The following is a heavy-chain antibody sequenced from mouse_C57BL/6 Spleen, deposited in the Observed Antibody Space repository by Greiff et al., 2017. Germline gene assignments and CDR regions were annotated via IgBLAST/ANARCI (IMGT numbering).Heavy chain of an antibody. V-gene: IGHV2-2*01. CDR3: ARNSLRLYAMDH. D-gene: IGHD1-2*01. J-gene: IGHJ4*01. CDR1: GFSLTSYG. Sequence: VQLQQSGPGLVQPSQSLSITCTASGFSLTSYGVHWVRQSPGKGLEWLGVIWSGGSTDYNAAFISRLRISKYNSKNHVFFKVSSLHAGDTAIYYCARNSLRLYAMDHWGQGTSVTVSS. CDR2: IWSGGST.